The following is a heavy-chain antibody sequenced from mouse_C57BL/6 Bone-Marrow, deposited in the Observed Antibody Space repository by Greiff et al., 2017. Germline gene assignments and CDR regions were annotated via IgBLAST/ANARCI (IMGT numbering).Heavy chain of an antibody. D-gene: IGHD1-1*01. J-gene: IGHJ4*01. CDR2: ISYDGSN. CDR1: GYSITSGYY. V-gene: IGHV3-6*01. CDR3: ARAYYGSSPLYAMDY. Sequence: EVQLQESGPGLVKPSQSLSLTCSVTGYSITSGYYWNWIRQFPGNKLEWMGYISYDGSNNYNPSLKNRISITRDTSKNQFFLKLNSVTTEDTATYYCARAYYGSSPLYAMDYWGQGTSVTVSS.